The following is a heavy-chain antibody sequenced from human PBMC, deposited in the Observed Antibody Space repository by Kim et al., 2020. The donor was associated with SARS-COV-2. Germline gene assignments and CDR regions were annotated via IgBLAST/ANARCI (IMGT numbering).Heavy chain of an antibody. CDR2: IYYSGST. CDR1: GGSISSSSYY. D-gene: IGHD3-10*01. V-gene: IGHV4-39*07. Sequence: SETLSLTCTVSGGSISSSSYYWGWIRQPPGKGLEWIGSIYYSGSTYYNPSLKSRVTISVDTSKNQFSLKLSSVTAADTAVYYGTMVRGVNPYGMDVWGQGTTVTVSS. J-gene: IGHJ6*02. CDR3: TMVRGVNPYGMDV.